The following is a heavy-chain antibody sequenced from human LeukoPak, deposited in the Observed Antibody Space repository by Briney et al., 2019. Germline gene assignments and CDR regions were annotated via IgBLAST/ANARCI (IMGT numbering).Heavy chain of an antibody. Sequence: SETLSLTCTVSGGSISSYYWSWLRQPPGKGLEWIGYIYYSGSTNYNPSLKSRVTISVDTSKNQFSLKLSSVTAADTAVYYCAREVAAESSSYCFDYWGRGTLVTVCS. V-gene: IGHV4-59*01. CDR1: GGSISSYY. D-gene: IGHD6-13*01. CDR3: AREVAAESSSYCFDY. CDR2: IYYSGST. J-gene: IGHJ4*02.